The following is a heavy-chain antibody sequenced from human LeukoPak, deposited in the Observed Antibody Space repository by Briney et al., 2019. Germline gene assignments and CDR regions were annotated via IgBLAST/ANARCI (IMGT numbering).Heavy chain of an antibody. D-gene: IGHD2-21*02. Sequence: GGSLRLSCAASGFTFSSYWLSWVRQAPGKGLEWVANIKEDGSEKHYVDSVKGRFTILRDNAQNSLFLQMNSLRAEDTAVYYCAKAVTATPGDYWGQGTLVTASS. CDR3: AKAVTATPGDY. CDR2: IKEDGSEK. V-gene: IGHV3-7*01. J-gene: IGHJ4*02. CDR1: GFTFSSYW.